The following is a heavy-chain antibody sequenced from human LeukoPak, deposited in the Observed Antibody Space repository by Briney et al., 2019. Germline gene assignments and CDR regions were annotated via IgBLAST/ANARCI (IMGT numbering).Heavy chain of an antibody. J-gene: IGHJ6*02. D-gene: IGHD6-13*01. CDR2: ISFDGSNK. CDR3: AKAGAAVTYYYYGMDV. Sequence: PVGSLRLSCAASGFTFSSYGMHWVRQAPGKGLEWVAVISFDGSNKYNADSVKGRFTISRDNSKNTLYQQMSSLRAEDTAVYYCAKAGAAVTYYYYGMDVWGQGTTVTVSS. V-gene: IGHV3-30*18. CDR1: GFTFSSYG.